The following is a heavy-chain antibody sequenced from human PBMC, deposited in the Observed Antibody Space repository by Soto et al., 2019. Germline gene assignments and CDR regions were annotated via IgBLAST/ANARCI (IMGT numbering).Heavy chain of an antibody. D-gene: IGHD6-25*01. Sequence: QVQLVESGGGVVQPGRSLRLSCAASGFTFSSYGMHWVRQAPGKGLEWVAVIWYDGSNEYYADSVKGRFTISRDKYKNTLYVQMNSLRAEDTAVYYCARVVGYGFDIWGQRTMVTVSS. CDR3: ARVVGYGFDI. V-gene: IGHV3-33*01. CDR2: IWYDGSNE. CDR1: GFTFSSYG. J-gene: IGHJ3*02.